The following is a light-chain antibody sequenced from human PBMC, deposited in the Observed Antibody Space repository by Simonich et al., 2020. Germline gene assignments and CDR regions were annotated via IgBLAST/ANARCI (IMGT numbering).Light chain of an antibody. V-gene: IGKV1-NL1*01. CDR2: AAS. Sequence: DIQMTQSPSSLSASVGDSFTITCRASHGISNSLAWYQQKPGKAPKLLLYAASRLESGGPSRFSGSGSWTDYTLTISSLQPEDFATYYCQQYYSTPPTFGGGTKVEIK. CDR1: HGISNS. CDR3: QQYYSTPPT. J-gene: IGKJ4*01.